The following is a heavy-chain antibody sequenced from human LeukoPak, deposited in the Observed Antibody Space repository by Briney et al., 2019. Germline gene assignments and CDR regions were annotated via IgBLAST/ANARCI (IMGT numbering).Heavy chain of an antibody. CDR3: ARRETPGAYYYGMDV. Sequence: SVKVSCKASGGTFSSYAISWVRQAPGQGLEWMGGIIPIFGTANYAQKFQGRVTITADESTSTAYMELGSLRSEDTAVYYCARRETPGAYYYGMDVWGQGTTVTVSS. V-gene: IGHV1-69*13. J-gene: IGHJ6*02. D-gene: IGHD1-14*01. CDR1: GGTFSSYA. CDR2: IIPIFGTA.